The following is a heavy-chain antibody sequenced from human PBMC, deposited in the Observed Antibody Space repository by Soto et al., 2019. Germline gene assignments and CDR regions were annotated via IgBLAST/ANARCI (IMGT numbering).Heavy chain of an antibody. Sequence: SETLCLTCAVSGGSINSSYYWGWIRQPPGKGLEWIGTLYYSGSTHYNPSLMSRVTISANTSKNQFSLKLSSVTAADTALYYCARLVTIFGVVIRMDVWGQGTTVTVSS. V-gene: IGHV4-39*01. CDR3: ARLVTIFGVVIRMDV. CDR1: GGSINSSYY. J-gene: IGHJ6*02. CDR2: LYYSGST. D-gene: IGHD3-3*01.